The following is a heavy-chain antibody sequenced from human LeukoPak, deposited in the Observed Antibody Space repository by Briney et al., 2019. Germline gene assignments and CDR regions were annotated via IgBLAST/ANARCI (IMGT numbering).Heavy chain of an antibody. V-gene: IGHV3-23*01. CDR3: AKGSGAYAYLFDY. Sequence: PGGSLRLSCSASGFTFSSYDMTGVRQAPGKGRKWVSGISGSAGSKDYAACVKGRFTISRDNSKHTLYLQMSSLRADDTAVYYCAKGSGAYAYLFDYWGRGTLVTVSS. CDR1: GFTFSSYD. D-gene: IGHD2-15*01. J-gene: IGHJ4*02. CDR2: ISGSAGSK.